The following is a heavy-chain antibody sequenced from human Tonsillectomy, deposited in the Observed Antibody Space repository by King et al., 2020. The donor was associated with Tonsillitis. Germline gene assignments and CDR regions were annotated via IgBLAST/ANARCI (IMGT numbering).Heavy chain of an antibody. J-gene: IGHJ3*02. V-gene: IGHV1-69*01. CDR1: GGTFSSYA. CDR3: ARVIVGAMGAFDI. D-gene: IGHD1-26*01. Sequence: VQLVESGAEVKKPGSSVKVSCKASGGTFSSYAISWVRQAPGQGLEWMGGIIPIFGTANYAQKFQGRVTITADESTSTAYMELSSLRSEDTAVYHCARVIVGAMGAFDIWGQGTMVTVSS. CDR2: IIPIFGTA.